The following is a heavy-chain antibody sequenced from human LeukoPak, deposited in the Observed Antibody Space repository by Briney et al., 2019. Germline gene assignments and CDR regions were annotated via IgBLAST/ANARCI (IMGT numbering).Heavy chain of an antibody. CDR2: ISSDSAYI. J-gene: IGHJ4*02. CDR1: GFTFSRFW. D-gene: IGHD2-15*01. Sequence: GGSLRLSCAASGFTFSRFWMSWVRQAPGKGLEWVSGISSDSAYIYYADSVKGRFTVSRDNAKNSLSLHMSSLRAEDTAVYYCARDGSGWSRDYWGQGTLVTVSS. CDR3: ARDGSGWSRDY. V-gene: IGHV3-21*01.